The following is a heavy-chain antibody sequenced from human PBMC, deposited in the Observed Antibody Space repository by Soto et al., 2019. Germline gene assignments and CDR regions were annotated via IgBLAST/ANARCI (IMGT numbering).Heavy chain of an antibody. J-gene: IGHJ4*02. V-gene: IGHV6-1*01. CDR3: ARELLWFGELGLGYFDY. CDR2: TYYRSKWYN. Sequence: SKTLSLTCAISGDSVSSNSAAWNWIRQSPSRGLEWLGRTYYRSKWYNDYAVSVKSRITINPDTSKNQFSLQLNSVTPEDTAVYYCARELLWFGELGLGYFDYWGQGTLVTVSS. D-gene: IGHD3-10*01. CDR1: GDSVSSNSAA.